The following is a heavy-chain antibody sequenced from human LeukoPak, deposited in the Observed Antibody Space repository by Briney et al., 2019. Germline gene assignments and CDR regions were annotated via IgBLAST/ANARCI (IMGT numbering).Heavy chain of an antibody. CDR2: ISSNGGST. Sequence: GGSLRLSCSASGFTFSSYAMHWVRQAPGKGLEYVSAISSNGGSTYYADSVKGRFTTSRDNSKNTLYLQMSSLRAEDTAVYYCVSGYCSSTSCQPDYWGQGTLVTVSS. J-gene: IGHJ4*02. CDR1: GFTFSSYA. CDR3: VSGYCSSTSCQPDY. D-gene: IGHD2-2*03. V-gene: IGHV3-64D*06.